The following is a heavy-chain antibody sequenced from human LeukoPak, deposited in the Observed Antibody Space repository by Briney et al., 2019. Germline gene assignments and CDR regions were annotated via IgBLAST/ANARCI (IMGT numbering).Heavy chain of an antibody. D-gene: IGHD3-10*01. J-gene: IGHJ6*02. CDR2: IYYSGST. Sequence: PSETLSLTCTVSGGSISSGGYYWSWLRQHPGKGPEWIGYIYYSGSTYYNPSLKSRVTISVDTSKNQFSLKLSSVTAADTAVYYCARQGVTTVRGVIIYYHGMDVWGQGTTVTVSS. V-gene: IGHV4-31*03. CDR3: ARQGVTTVRGVIIYYHGMDV. CDR1: GGSISSGGYY.